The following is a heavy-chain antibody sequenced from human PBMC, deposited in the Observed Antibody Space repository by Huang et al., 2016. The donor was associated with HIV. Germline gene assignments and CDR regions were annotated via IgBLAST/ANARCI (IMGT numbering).Heavy chain of an antibody. D-gene: IGHD3-9*01. Sequence: QPQPQQWGAGPLKPSETLSPTRAVHGGSFPTYYWGWIRPPPGKGLEWIGEIKNGGSTQYSPSLKSRVTISLDTSKNQVSLKLTSVSAADTAVYYCVRGPRYVSADWYARLRNYWFFDLWGRGSLVSVSS. V-gene: IGHV4-34*01. CDR3: VRGPRYVSADWYARLRNYWFFDL. CDR2: IKNGGST. J-gene: IGHJ2*01. CDR1: GGSFPTYY.